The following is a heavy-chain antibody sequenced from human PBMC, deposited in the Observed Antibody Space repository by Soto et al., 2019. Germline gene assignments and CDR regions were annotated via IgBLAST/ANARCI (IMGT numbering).Heavy chain of an antibody. D-gene: IGHD3-22*01. Sequence: PGESLKISGKGSGYSFTSYWISWVRQMPGKGLEWMGRIDPSDSYTNYSPSFQGHVTISADKSISTAYLQWSSLKASDTAMYYCARHLEGTYYYDSRNPRDAFDIWGQGTMVTVSS. CDR3: ARHLEGTYYYDSRNPRDAFDI. CDR1: GYSFTSYW. J-gene: IGHJ3*02. CDR2: IDPSDSYT. V-gene: IGHV5-10-1*01.